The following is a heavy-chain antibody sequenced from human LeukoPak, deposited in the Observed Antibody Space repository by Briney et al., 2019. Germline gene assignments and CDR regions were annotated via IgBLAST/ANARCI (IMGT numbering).Heavy chain of an antibody. Sequence: SETLSLTCTVSGASISSHYWSWIRQSPGKGLEWIGYISYSGITNYNPSLKSRVTISVDTSKNHFSLRLSSVAAADTAVYYCASRAHCSGGSCYGNWFDPWGQGTLVTVSS. J-gene: IGHJ5*02. V-gene: IGHV4-59*11. CDR1: GASISSHY. D-gene: IGHD2-15*01. CDR2: ISYSGIT. CDR3: ASRAHCSGGSCYGNWFDP.